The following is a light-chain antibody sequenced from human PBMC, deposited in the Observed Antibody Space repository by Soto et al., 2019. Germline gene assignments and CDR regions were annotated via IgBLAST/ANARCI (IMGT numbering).Light chain of an antibody. Sequence: DVQMTQSHPTLSASVGDTVTITCRPSETINTWLAWFQQKPGKAPKLLIYQASTLESGVPSRFSGSGAGTEFTLTISSLQPDDFATYYCQQYNTYSGTSAQGTKVAIK. V-gene: IGKV1-5*03. CDR3: QQYNTYSGT. CDR1: ETINTW. J-gene: IGKJ1*01. CDR2: QAS.